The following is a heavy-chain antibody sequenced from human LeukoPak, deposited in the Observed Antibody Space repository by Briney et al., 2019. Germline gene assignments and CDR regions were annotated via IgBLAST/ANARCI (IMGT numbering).Heavy chain of an antibody. CDR2: ISYDGSNK. CDR3: ARDSGMVRGVLDY. CDR1: GFTFSSYA. Sequence: PGGSLRLSCAASGFTFSSYAMHWARQAPGKGLEWVAVISYDGSNKYYADSVKGRFTISRDNSKNTLYLQMNSLRAEDTAVYYCARDSGMVRGVLDYWGQGTLVTVSS. J-gene: IGHJ4*02. V-gene: IGHV3-30-3*01. D-gene: IGHD3-10*01.